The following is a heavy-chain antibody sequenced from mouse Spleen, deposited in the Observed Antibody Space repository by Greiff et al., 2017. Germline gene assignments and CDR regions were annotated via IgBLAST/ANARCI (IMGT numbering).Heavy chain of an antibody. Sequence: VQGVESGAELARPGASVKLSCKASGYTFTSYGISWVKQRTGQGLEWIGEIYPRSGNTYYNEKFKGKATLTADKSSSTAYMELRSLTSEDSAVYFCAKGIYYDYDVGYWGQGTTLTVSS. CDR3: AKGIYYDYDVGY. V-gene: IGHV1-81*01. D-gene: IGHD2-4*01. J-gene: IGHJ2*01. CDR1: GYTFTSYG. CDR2: IYPRSGNT.